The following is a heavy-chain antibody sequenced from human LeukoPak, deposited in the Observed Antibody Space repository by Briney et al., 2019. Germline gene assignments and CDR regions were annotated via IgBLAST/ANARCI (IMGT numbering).Heavy chain of an antibody. CDR3: ARVPKGGYYFDY. CDR1: GYTFTSYA. J-gene: IGHJ4*02. D-gene: IGHD1-26*01. Sequence: ASVKVSCKASGYTFTSYAMHWVRQAPGQRLEWMGWINAGNGNTKYSQKFQGRVTITRDTSASTAYMELSSLRSEDTAVYYCARVPKGGYYFDYWGQGTLVTVSS. CDR2: INAGNGNT. V-gene: IGHV1-3*01.